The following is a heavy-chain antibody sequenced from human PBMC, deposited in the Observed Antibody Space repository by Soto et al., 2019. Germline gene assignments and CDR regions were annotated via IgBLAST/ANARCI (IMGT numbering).Heavy chain of an antibody. J-gene: IGHJ5*02. CDR1: GYTFINYD. CDR2: MNPDSGNT. CDR3: ARGRFRRTRFDP. D-gene: IGHD3-16*01. Sequence: QVQMVQSGAEVKKPGASVKVSCKASGYTFINYDIHWVRQATGQGLEWMGWMNPDSGNTGQSKQFQGRVTMTRDTSIRTAYMGLRSLRSEDTAVYYCARGRFRRTRFDPWGQGTRVTVSS. V-gene: IGHV1-8*01.